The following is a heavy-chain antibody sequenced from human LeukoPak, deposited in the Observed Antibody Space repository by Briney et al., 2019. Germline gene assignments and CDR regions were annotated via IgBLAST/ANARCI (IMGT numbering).Heavy chain of an antibody. Sequence: SVKVSCKASGYTFTGYYMHWVRQAPGQGLEWMGGIIPIFGTANYAQKFQGRVTITADESTSTAYMELSSLRSEDTAVYYCARVTGYVMEDYFDYWGQGTLVTVSS. D-gene: IGHD6-13*01. CDR2: IIPIFGTA. CDR3: ARVTGYVMEDYFDY. J-gene: IGHJ4*02. V-gene: IGHV1-69*13. CDR1: GYTFTGYY.